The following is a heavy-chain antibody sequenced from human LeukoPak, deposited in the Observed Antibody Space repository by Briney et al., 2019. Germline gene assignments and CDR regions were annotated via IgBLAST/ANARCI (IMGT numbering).Heavy chain of an antibody. D-gene: IGHD3-10*01. CDR3: ARWFGPTHDIYYFDY. CDR1: GFTVSSNY. V-gene: IGHV3-23*01. Sequence: GGSLRLSCAASGFTVSSNYMSWVRQAPGKGLEWVSAISGSGGSTYYADSVKGRFTISRDNSKNTLYLQMNSLRAEDTAVYYCARWFGPTHDIYYFDYWGQGTLVTVSS. J-gene: IGHJ4*02. CDR2: ISGSGGST.